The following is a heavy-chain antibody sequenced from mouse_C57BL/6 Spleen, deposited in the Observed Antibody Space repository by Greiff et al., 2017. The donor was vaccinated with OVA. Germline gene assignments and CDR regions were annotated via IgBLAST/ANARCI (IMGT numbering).Heavy chain of an antibody. J-gene: IGHJ2*01. CDR2: IRNKANNHAT. D-gene: IGHD6-2*01. CDR1: GFTFRDAW. CDR3: TRPSLRDYFDY. Sequence: EVKLMESGGGLVQPGGSLKLSCAASGFTFRDAWMDWVRQSPEKGLEWVAEIRNKANNHATYYAESVKGRFTISRDDSKSSVYLQMNSLRAEDTGIYYCTRPSLRDYFDYWGQGTTLTVSS. V-gene: IGHV6-6*01.